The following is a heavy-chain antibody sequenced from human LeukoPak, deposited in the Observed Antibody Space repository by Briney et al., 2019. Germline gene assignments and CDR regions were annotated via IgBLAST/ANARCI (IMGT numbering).Heavy chain of an antibody. D-gene: IGHD3-16*02. CDR2: INSDGSST. J-gene: IGHJ4*02. CDR1: GFTFSSYW. Sequence: GGSLRLSCAASGFTFSSYWMHWVRQAPGKGLMWVSRINSDGSSTSYADSVKGRFTISRDNAKNTLYLQMNSLRAEDTAVYYCAKDLWRNYDYVWGSYRSETYFDYWGQGTLVTVSS. CDR3: AKDLWRNYDYVWGSYRSETYFDY. V-gene: IGHV3-74*01.